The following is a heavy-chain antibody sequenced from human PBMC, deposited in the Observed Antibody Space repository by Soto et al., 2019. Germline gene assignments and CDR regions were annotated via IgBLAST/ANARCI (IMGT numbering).Heavy chain of an antibody. V-gene: IGHV3-9*01. J-gene: IGHJ4*02. Sequence: ESGGGLVQPGGSLRLSCAASGFTFDDYAIHWVRHIPGKGLEWVSGISWNGDATGYADSVKGRFTISRDNAKNSLYLQMDRLKSEDTAMYYCANLPLYGAGFDCWGQGTLVTVSS. D-gene: IGHD3-10*01. CDR2: ISWNGDAT. CDR1: GFTFDDYA. CDR3: ANLPLYGAGFDC.